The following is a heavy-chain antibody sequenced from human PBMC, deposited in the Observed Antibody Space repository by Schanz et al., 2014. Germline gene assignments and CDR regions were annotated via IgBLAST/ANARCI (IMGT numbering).Heavy chain of an antibody. D-gene: IGHD3-22*01. CDR2: IIPILGIA. CDR1: GGTFSNYA. J-gene: IGHJ3*02. V-gene: IGHV1-69*04. Sequence: KKTGSSVKVSCKASGGTFSNYAINWVRQAPGQGLEWIGRIIPILGIANYAQKFQGRVTITADEPTSTAYMELSSLRSEDTAVYYCARGVNHYYESLGDGLDIWGGG. CDR3: ARGVNHYYESLGDGLDI.